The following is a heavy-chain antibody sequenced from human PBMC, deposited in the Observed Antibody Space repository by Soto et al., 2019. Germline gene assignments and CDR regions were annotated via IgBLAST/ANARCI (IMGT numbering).Heavy chain of an antibody. D-gene: IGHD2-21*01. CDR2: ISNSGSAI. CDR1: GFAFNDYY. Sequence: GGSLRLSSAASGFAFNDYYMSWIRQAPGKGLEWVSYISNSGSAIYYADSVKGRFTISRDIAKNSLYLQMNSLRAEDTAVYYCATTAKDAITSYHSPQIIFAYCGRRSLVTVS. CDR3: ATTAKDAITSYHSPQIIFAY. V-gene: IGHV3-11*01. J-gene: IGHJ4*02.